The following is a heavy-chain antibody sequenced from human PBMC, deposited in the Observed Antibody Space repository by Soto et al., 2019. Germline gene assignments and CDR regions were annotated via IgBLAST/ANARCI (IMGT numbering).Heavy chain of an antibody. CDR2: MNPNSGKT. D-gene: IGHD5-18*01. Sequence: QVQLVQSGAEVKKPGASVKVSCKASGYTFTSYDIHWVRQATGQRLEWMGWMNPNSGKTAHAEKFQGRVTMISNTSISTVYMDLSGLTSDDTAVYFGARGRRYNYAYDSDYWGQGALVTVSS. V-gene: IGHV1-8*01. J-gene: IGHJ4*02. CDR1: GYTFTSYD. CDR3: ARGRRYNYAYDSDY.